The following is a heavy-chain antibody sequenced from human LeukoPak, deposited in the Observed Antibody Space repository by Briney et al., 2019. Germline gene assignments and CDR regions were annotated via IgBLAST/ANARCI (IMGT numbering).Heavy chain of an antibody. Sequence: GGSLRLSCAVSGFSFTNYWMHWVRQDPGKGLVWVSYISSDGSVTKYADSVKGRFTISRDNAVNTLYLQMNSLRVEDTAVYYCVRGSLRLPRSTPDYWGQGTLVTVSS. CDR1: GFSFTNYW. CDR2: ISSDGSVT. D-gene: IGHD2-21*02. CDR3: VRGSLRLPRSTPDY. J-gene: IGHJ4*02. V-gene: IGHV3-74*03.